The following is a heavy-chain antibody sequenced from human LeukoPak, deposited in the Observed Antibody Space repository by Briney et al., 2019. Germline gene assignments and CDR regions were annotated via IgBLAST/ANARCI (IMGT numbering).Heavy chain of an antibody. CDR3: ATAEYNWNDGVDWFDP. V-gene: IGHV1-24*01. CDR1: GYTLTELS. Sequence: ASVKVSCKVSGYTLTELSMHWVRQAPGKGLEWMGGFDPEDGETIYAQKFRGRVTMTEDTSTDTAYMELSSLRSEDTAVYYCATAEYNWNDGVDWFDPWGQGTLVTVSS. D-gene: IGHD1-1*01. J-gene: IGHJ5*02. CDR2: FDPEDGET.